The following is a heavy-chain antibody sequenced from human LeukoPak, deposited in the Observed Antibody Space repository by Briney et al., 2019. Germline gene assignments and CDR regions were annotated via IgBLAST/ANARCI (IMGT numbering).Heavy chain of an antibody. Sequence: ASVTVSCKASGYTFTGYYMHWVRQAPGQGLEWMGWINPNSGGTNYAQKFQGRVTMTRDTSISTAYMELSRLRSDDTAVYYCARVSVGSSGWYYYMDVWGKGTTVTVSS. CDR2: INPNSGGT. CDR1: GYTFTGYY. D-gene: IGHD6-19*01. CDR3: ARVSVGSSGWYYYMDV. V-gene: IGHV1-2*02. J-gene: IGHJ6*03.